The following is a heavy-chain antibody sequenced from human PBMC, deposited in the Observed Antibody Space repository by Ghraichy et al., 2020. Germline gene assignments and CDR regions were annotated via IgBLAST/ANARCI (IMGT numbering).Heavy chain of an antibody. CDR2: IIPIFAAA. Sequence: SVKVSCKASGGAFSSYGVSWVRQAPGQGLEWMGGIIPIFAAARYAQKFQGRVTMTADEFTSTAYMELSSLRSEDTAVYYCARVPGAPFYDASAYYFDSWGQGTLVTVSS. CDR1: GGAFSSYG. J-gene: IGHJ4*02. CDR3: ARVPGAPFYDASAYYFDS. V-gene: IGHV1-69*13. D-gene: IGHD2/OR15-2a*01.